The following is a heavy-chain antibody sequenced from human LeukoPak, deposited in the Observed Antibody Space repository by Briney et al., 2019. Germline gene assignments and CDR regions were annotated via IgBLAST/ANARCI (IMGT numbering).Heavy chain of an antibody. CDR1: ALTFSTYG. V-gene: IGHV3-23*01. CDR2: ISGSGGGT. CDR3: AKDAYPCKVHSGQNWFEP. Sequence: GGSLSPSCALPALTFSTYGTGWASQAPGKGMEWVAAISGSGGGTYYAGSVKCRFTISRDNSKNTLYLLMNSLRAEDTGVYYCAKDAYPCKVHSGQNWFEPWGQGTLVTVSS. D-gene: IGHD2/OR15-2a*01. J-gene: IGHJ5*02.